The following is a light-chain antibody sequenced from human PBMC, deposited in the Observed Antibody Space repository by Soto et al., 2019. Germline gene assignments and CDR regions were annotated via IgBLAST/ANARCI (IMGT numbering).Light chain of an antibody. Sequence: IKMTQSPSSLSASVGDRVTITCQATQDIRKYLNWYQQKPGKAPKLLIYDASSLETGVPSRFSGSGSGTDFTLTISRLEPEDFAVYFCQQFGSSFITFGQGTRLEIK. CDR3: QQFGSSFIT. CDR2: DAS. J-gene: IGKJ5*01. CDR1: QDIRKY. V-gene: IGKV1-33*01.